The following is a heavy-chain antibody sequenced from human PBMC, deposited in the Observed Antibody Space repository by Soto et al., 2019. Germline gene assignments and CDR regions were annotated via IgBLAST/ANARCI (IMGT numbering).Heavy chain of an antibody. CDR1: NASVYIYY. CDR3: EGDVANGSYRLDY. Sequence: LYIGCDVSNASVYIYYCGWIWQPPGKGLEWIGYIYDTGRTTYNPSSKSRVTISVDKSKNQFSLKLNSVTAADMAVYNCEGDVANGSYRLDYWGQGTLVTSPQ. D-gene: IGHD1-26*01. CDR2: IYDTGRT. V-gene: IGHV4-59*02. J-gene: IGHJ4*02.